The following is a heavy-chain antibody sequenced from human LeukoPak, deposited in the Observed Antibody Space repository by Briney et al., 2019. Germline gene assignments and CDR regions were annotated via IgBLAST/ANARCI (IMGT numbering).Heavy chain of an antibody. Sequence: ASVKVSCKASGYTFTGYYMHWVRQAPGQGLEWMGWISPYNGNTKYAQKFQGRVTMTTDTATNTAYMELRSLRSDDTAVYYCARDQGLLLWFGELLGNDAFDIWGQGTMVTVSS. D-gene: IGHD3-10*01. CDR3: ARDQGLLLWFGELLGNDAFDI. V-gene: IGHV1-18*04. CDR2: ISPYNGNT. CDR1: GYTFTGYY. J-gene: IGHJ3*02.